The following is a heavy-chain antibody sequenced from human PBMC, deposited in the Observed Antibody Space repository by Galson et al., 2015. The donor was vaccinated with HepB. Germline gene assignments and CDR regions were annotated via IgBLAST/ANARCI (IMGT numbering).Heavy chain of an antibody. CDR2: IYYSGST. J-gene: IGHJ3*02. CDR3: ARDGGTKWFGELGDAFDI. V-gene: IGHV4-31*03. Sequence: TLSLTCTVSGGSISSGGYYWSWIRQHPGKGLEWIGYIYYSGSTYYNPSLKSRVTISVDTSKNQFSLKLSSVTAADTAVYYCARDGGTKWFGELGDAFDIWGQGTMVTVSS. CDR1: GGSISSGGYY. D-gene: IGHD3-10*01.